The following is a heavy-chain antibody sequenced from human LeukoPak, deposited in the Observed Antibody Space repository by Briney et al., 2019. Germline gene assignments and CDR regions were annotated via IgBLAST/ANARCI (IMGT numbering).Heavy chain of an antibody. D-gene: IGHD4-17*01. CDR3: ARVTDYGDVGDAFDI. V-gene: IGHV4-39*07. J-gene: IGHJ3*02. CDR1: GGSISSSSYY. CDR2: IYYSGST. Sequence: SETLSLTCTVSGGSISSSSYYWGWIRQPPGKGLEWIGSIYYSGSTYYNPSLKSRVTISVDTSENQFSLKLSSVTAADTAVYYCARVTDYGDVGDAFDIWGQGTMVTVSS.